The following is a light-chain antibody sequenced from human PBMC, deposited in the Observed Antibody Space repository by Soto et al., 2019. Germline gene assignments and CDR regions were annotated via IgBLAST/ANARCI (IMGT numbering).Light chain of an antibody. CDR3: QQSYNSPQT. Sequence: DIQMTHSPSTLSASVGDEVTITCRASHTIMTYLNWYQLKPGKPPRLLIYAASSLQSGVPSRFSGSGSGTDFTLTISSLQPEDFATYSCQQSYNSPQTFGRGTKVDIK. V-gene: IGKV1-39*01. J-gene: IGKJ1*01. CDR1: HTIMTY. CDR2: AAS.